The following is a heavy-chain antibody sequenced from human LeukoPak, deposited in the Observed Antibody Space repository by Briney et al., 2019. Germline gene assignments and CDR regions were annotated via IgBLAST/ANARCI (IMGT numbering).Heavy chain of an antibody. Sequence: SGTLSLPCGVYGGSFSGYYWSWFRQPPGKGLEWIGEINHSSSTNYNPTPKSRVTISVDTSTKQFCLKLSSVTAAATAVYYCARGRRAVVNSAYYYYYMDVWGKGTTVTVSS. V-gene: IGHV4-34*01. CDR1: GGSFSGYY. D-gene: IGHD4-23*01. CDR3: ARGRRAVVNSAYYYYYMDV. J-gene: IGHJ6*03. CDR2: INHSSST.